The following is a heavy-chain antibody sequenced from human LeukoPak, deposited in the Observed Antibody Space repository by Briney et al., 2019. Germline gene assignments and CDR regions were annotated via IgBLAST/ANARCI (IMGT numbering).Heavy chain of an antibody. D-gene: IGHD5-18*01. CDR3: ALSDTAMIKGGFDY. CDR2: IYYSGST. J-gene: IGHJ4*02. V-gene: IGHV4-59*01. Sequence: PSETLSLTCTVSGGSISSYYWSWIRQPPGKGLEWIGYIYYSGSTNYNPSLKSRVTISLDTSKNQFSLKLSSVTAADTAVYYCALSDTAMIKGGFDYWGQGTLVTVSS. CDR1: GGSISSYY.